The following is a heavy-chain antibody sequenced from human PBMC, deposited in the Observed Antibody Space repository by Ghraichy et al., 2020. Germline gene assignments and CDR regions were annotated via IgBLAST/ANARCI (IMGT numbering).Heavy chain of an antibody. J-gene: IGHJ6*02. CDR1: GFTFSSYA. CDR2: ISGSGGST. CDR3: AKDGILQGYCSGGSCYSWSSPYYYYGMDV. V-gene: IGHV3-23*01. D-gene: IGHD2-15*01. Sequence: GGSLRLSCAASGFTFSSYAMSWVRQAPGKGLEWVSAISGSGGSTYYADSVKGRFTISRDNSKNTLYLQMNSLRAEDTAVYYCAKDGILQGYCSGGSCYSWSSPYYYYGMDVWGQGTTVTVSS.